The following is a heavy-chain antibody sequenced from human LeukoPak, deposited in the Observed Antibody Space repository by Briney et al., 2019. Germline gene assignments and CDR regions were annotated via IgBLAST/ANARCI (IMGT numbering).Heavy chain of an antibody. CDR1: GGSISSTSYY. J-gene: IGHJ4*02. Sequence: SETLSLTCTVSGGSISSTSYYWGWIRQPPGEGLEWIGSIYYSGTTYYNPSLKSRVTISLDTSQNQFSLRVTSVTAADTAVYYCASQVGYCSGTYYNKLFDYWGQGTLLTVSS. D-gene: IGHD3-10*01. CDR2: IYYSGTT. CDR3: ASQVGYCSGTYYNKLFDY. V-gene: IGHV4-39*01.